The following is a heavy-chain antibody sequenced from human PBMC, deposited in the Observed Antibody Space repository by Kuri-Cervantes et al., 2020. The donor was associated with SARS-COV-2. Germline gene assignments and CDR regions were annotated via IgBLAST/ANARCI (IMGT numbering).Heavy chain of an antibody. CDR1: GFTFSSYG. CDR2: IRYDGSNK. CDR3: ANDGGDTVLLFDY. Sequence: GGSLRLSCAASGFTFSSYGMHWVRQAPGKGLEWVAFIRYDGSNKYYADSVKGRFTISRDNSKNTLYLQMNSLRAEDTAVYYCANDGGDTVLLFDYWGQGTLVTVSS. V-gene: IGHV3-30*02. J-gene: IGHJ4*02. D-gene: IGHD5-18*01.